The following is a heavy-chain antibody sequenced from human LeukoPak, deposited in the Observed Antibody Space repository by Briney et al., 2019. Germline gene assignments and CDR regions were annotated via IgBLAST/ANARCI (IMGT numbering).Heavy chain of an antibody. CDR3: AKDISCRRTRCLNNWFDP. D-gene: IGHD2-2*01. Sequence: GGSLRLSCAASGFTFDDYGMHSVPQPPGKGLEWVSLISGNGGSTYYADSVKGRFTIPRDNSKNSLYLQMNSLRTEDTALYYCAKDISCRRTRCLNNWFDPWGQGTLVTVSS. V-gene: IGHV3-43*02. J-gene: IGHJ5*02. CDR2: ISGNGGST. CDR1: GFTFDDYG.